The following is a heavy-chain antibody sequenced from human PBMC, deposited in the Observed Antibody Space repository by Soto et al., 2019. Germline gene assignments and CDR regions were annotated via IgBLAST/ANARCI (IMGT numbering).Heavy chain of an antibody. Sequence: WGSLRLSCAASGFTVSSYAMHWVRQAPGKGLEYVSAISSNGGSTYYANSVKGRFTISRDNSKNTLYLQMGSLRAEDMAVYYCCTVAPSGYWGQGTLVTVSS. J-gene: IGHJ4*02. CDR3: CTVAPSGY. D-gene: IGHD6-19*01. CDR1: GFTVSSYA. CDR2: ISSNGGST. V-gene: IGHV3-64*01.